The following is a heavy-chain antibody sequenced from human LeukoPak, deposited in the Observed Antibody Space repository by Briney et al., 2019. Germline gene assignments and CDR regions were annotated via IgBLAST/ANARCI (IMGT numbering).Heavy chain of an antibody. D-gene: IGHD4-23*01. J-gene: IGHJ4*02. Sequence: GGSLRLSCAASGFSFSSYWMSWVRQAPGKGLEWVANIKEDGSEKNYVESVKGRFTISRDNAENSMYLQMNSLRAEDTAVYYCARGALIMVTLWGQGTLVTVSS. CDR1: GFSFSSYW. V-gene: IGHV3-7*05. CDR3: ARGALIMVTL. CDR2: IKEDGSEK.